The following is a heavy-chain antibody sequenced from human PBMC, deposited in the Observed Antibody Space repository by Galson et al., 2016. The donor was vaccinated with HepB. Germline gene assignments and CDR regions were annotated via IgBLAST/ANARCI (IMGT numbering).Heavy chain of an antibody. Sequence: TLSLTCTVSGGSISNGGYYWSWIRQPAGKGLEWIGRIYASGSTNYNPSLKSRVTIVVDTSKSQFSLRLRSVTAADTAMYFCARGFYSNWYGSLYYFDYWGQGTLVTVSS. J-gene: IGHJ4*02. D-gene: IGHD6-13*01. V-gene: IGHV4-61*02. CDR2: IYASGST. CDR1: GGSISNGGYY. CDR3: ARGFYSNWYGSLYYFDY.